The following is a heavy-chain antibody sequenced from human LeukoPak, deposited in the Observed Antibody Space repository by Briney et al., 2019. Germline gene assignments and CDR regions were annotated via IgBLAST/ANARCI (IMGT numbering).Heavy chain of an antibody. V-gene: IGHV3-66*04. D-gene: IGHD4-17*01. CDR2: IYSGGST. CDR1: GFSVISNY. J-gene: IGHJ4*02. Sequence: GGSLRLSCAASGFSVISNYMSWVRQAPGKGLDWVSVIYSGGSTYYADSVKGRFTISRDDSKNTLYLQMNSLRVEDTAVYSCARRRGGYGEGELDYWGQGTLVTVSS. CDR3: ARRRGGYGEGELDY.